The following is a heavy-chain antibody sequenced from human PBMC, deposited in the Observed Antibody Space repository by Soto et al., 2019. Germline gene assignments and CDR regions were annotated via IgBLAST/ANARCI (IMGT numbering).Heavy chain of an antibody. CDR2: ISGSGGST. CDR3: AKDKYGSDAFDI. V-gene: IGHV3-23*01. J-gene: IGHJ3*02. D-gene: IGHD3-10*01. Sequence: GSLRLSCAASGFTFSSYAMSWVRQAPGKGLEWVSAISGSGGSTYYADSVKGRFTISRDNSKNTLYLQMNSLRAEDTAVYYCAKDKYGSDAFDIWGRGTMVTVSS. CDR1: GFTFSSYA.